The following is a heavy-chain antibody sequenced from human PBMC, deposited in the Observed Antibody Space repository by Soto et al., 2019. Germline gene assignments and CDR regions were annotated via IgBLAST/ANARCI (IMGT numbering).Heavy chain of an antibody. D-gene: IGHD3-9*01. CDR3: ARDEGGYDILTGYYKAHHFDY. Sequence: QVQLVQSGAEVKKPGDSVKVSCSASGYTFTHFYITWVRQAPGQGLEWMGAISPHNFNTNFAQKFQGRVSLTTDTSTSTAYMELSSLRSDDTAVYYCARDEGGYDILTGYYKAHHFDYWGQGVLVTVSS. CDR1: GYTFTHFY. V-gene: IGHV1-18*01. CDR2: ISPHNFNT. J-gene: IGHJ4*02.